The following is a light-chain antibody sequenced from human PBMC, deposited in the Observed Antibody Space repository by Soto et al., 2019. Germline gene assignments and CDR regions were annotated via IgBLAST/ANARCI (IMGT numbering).Light chain of an antibody. CDR2: EVS. CDR1: SSDVGNCNC. J-gene: IGLJ3*02. Sequence: QSALTQPASVSGSPGQSITISCTGASSDVGNCNCVSWYQQHPGKAPKLMIYEVSNRPSGVSIRFSGSKSGYTASLTISELQAEDEADYYCTSFTSSSTWVFGGGTKLTVL. CDR3: TSFTSSSTWV. V-gene: IGLV2-14*01.